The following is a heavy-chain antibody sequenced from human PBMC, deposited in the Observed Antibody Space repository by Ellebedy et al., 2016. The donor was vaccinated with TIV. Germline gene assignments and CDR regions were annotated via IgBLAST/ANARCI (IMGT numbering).Heavy chain of an antibody. V-gene: IGHV5-51*01. CDR3: ARLQSSMVGATVPDS. D-gene: IGHD1-26*01. Sequence: PGGSLRFSCAASGYIFTDYWVAWVRQTPGLGLEWMGIIDPDDSDTRYSPSFQGQVTISGDSSSSSTYLQWSSLRASDTAIYYCARLQSSMVGATVPDSWGQGTQVIVSS. CDR1: GYIFTDYW. CDR2: IDPDDSDT. J-gene: IGHJ4*02.